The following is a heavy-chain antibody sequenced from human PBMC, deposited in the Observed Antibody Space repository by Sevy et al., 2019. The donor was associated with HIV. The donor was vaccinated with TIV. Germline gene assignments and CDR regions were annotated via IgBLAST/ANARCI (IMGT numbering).Heavy chain of an antibody. CDR3: ATEGGVATTGDHDGFEI. CDR2: IIPIFGTP. Sequence: ASVKVPCKASGDTFSTYGLSWVRQAPGQGLEWMGGIIPIFGTPNYAQKFQGRVTITADESASTAYMELSSLRSEDTALYYCATEGGVATTGDHDGFEIWGHGTLVTVSS. D-gene: IGHD7-27*01. J-gene: IGHJ3*02. V-gene: IGHV1-69*13. CDR1: GDTFSTYG.